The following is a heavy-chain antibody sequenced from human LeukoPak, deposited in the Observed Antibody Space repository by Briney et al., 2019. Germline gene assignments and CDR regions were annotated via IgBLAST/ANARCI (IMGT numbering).Heavy chain of an antibody. CDR2: ISTSSTYI. CDR1: GFTFNCCS. J-gene: IGHJ4*02. V-gene: IGHV3-21*04. D-gene: IGHD6-6*01. Sequence: GGSLRLSCAASGFTFNCCSMSWVRQAPGKGLEWVSSISTSSTYIYYADSVKGRFTISRDNAKNSLYLQMNSLRAEDTAVYYCARDGYSSSSDDYFDYWGQGTLVTVSS. CDR3: ARDGYSSSSDDYFDY.